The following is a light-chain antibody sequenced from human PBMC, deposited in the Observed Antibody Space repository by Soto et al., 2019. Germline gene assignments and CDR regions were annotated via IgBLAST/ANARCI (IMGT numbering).Light chain of an antibody. CDR1: SSDVGAYKY. J-gene: IGLJ1*01. Sequence: QSALTQPASVSGSPGQSITISCTGTSSDVGAYKYVSWYQHHPGKAPKLMIYDVSNRPSGVSNRFSGSKSGNTASLTISGLQAEDEADYYCSSYTSSSTLYVFGTGTKLTVL. CDR3: SSYTSSSTLYV. V-gene: IGLV2-14*03. CDR2: DVS.